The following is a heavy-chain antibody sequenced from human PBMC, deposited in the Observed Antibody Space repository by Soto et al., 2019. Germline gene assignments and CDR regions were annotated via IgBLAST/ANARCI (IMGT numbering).Heavy chain of an antibody. CDR1: GDSVSSNSAA. J-gene: IGHJ4*02. CDR2: TYYRSKWYN. CDR3: ARDVAGTYYFDY. V-gene: IGHV6-1*01. D-gene: IGHD6-19*01. Sequence: SQTLSLTRAISGDSVSSNSAAWNWIRQSPSRGLEWLGRTYYRSKWYNDYAVSVKSRISINPDTSKNQFSLQLDSVTPEDTAVYFCARDVAGTYYFDYWGQGTLVTVSS.